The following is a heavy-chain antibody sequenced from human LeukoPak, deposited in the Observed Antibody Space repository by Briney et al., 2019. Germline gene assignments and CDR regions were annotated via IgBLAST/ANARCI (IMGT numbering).Heavy chain of an antibody. CDR2: ISYDGSNK. CDR3: ARGTYYDFWSGYYNGGELFDY. CDR1: GFTFSSYA. D-gene: IGHD3-3*01. Sequence: PGGSLRLSCAASGFTFSSYAMHWVRQAPGKGLEWVAVISYDGSNKYYADSVKGRFTISRDNSKNTLYLQMNSLRAEDTAVYYCARGTYYDFWSGYYNGGELFDYWGQGTLVTVSS. V-gene: IGHV3-30-3*01. J-gene: IGHJ4*02.